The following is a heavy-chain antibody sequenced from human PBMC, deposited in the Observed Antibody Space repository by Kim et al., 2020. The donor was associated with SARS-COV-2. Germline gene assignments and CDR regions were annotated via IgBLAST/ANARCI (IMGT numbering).Heavy chain of an antibody. CDR1: GYTFTSYA. V-gene: IGHV7-4-1*02. J-gene: IGHJ4*02. Sequence: ASVKVSCKVSGYTFTSYAMNWVRQAPGQGLEWMGWINTDTVNPTYAQGFAGRFVFSLDTSVSTAYLQITSLKTEDTAVYYCTRRLRYELDYWGQGTLVTV. CDR2: INTDTVNP. D-gene: IGHD2-21*02. CDR3: TRRLRYELDY.